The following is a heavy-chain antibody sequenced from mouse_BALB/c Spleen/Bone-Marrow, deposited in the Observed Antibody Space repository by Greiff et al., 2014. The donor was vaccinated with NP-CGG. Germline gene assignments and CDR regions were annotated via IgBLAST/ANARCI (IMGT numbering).Heavy chain of an antibody. Sequence: QVQLQQSGAELMKPGASVKISCKATGYTFSSYWIEWIKQRPGHGLEWIGEILPGSGTTNYNGRFKGKATFTADTSSNTAYMQLSSRTSEDYTVYYYGSAHFDYWGPGTPVTVSS. V-gene: IGHV1-9*01. CDR2: ILPGSGTT. J-gene: IGHJ2*01. CDR3: GSAHFDY. D-gene: IGHD1-3*01. CDR1: GYTFSSYW.